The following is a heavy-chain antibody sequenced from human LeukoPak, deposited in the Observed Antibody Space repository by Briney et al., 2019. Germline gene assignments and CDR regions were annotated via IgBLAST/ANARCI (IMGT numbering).Heavy chain of an antibody. CDR3: ARAFDTSWDYYYMDV. D-gene: IGHD2-2*01. V-gene: IGHV3-21*01. Sequence: PGGSLRLSCAASGFTFSSFSMNWVRQAPGKGLEWVSSISSRSKYIYHADSVKGRFTISRDDAKNSLYLQMNSLRAEATAVYYSARAFDTSWDYYYMDVWGKGTTVTVSS. J-gene: IGHJ6*03. CDR1: GFTFSSFS. CDR2: ISSRSKYI.